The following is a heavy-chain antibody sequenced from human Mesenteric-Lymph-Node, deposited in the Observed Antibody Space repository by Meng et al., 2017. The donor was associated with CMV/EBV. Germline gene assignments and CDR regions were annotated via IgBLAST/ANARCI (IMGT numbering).Heavy chain of an antibody. J-gene: IGHJ4*02. Sequence: GGSLRLSCAASGFTFSSYRMNWVRQAPGKGLEWVSSISSSGGYMFYADSVKGRFTISRDNTMNSLYLQMNSLRAEDTAVYYCARDQTSSSPAFDHWGQGALVTVSS. D-gene: IGHD6-6*01. CDR2: ISSSGGYM. CDR1: GFTFSSYR. V-gene: IGHV3-21*04. CDR3: ARDQTSSSPAFDH.